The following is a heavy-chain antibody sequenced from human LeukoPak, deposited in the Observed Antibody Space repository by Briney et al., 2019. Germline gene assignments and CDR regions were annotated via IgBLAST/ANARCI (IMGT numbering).Heavy chain of an antibody. CDR3: ATTSIQLWLHSFDY. J-gene: IGHJ4*02. CDR2: IYYSGST. D-gene: IGHD5-18*01. Sequence: SETLSLTCTVSGGSISSSSYYWGWIRQPPGKGLEWIGSIYYSGSTYYNPSLKSRVTISVDTSKNQFSLKLGSVTAADTAVYYCATTSIQLWLHSFDYWGQGTLVTVSS. V-gene: IGHV4-39*01. CDR1: GGSISSSSYY.